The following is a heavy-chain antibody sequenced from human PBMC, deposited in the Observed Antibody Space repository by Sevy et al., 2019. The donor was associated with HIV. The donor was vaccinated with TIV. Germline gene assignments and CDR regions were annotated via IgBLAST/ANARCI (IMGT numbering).Heavy chain of an antibody. Sequence: GGSLRLSCAASGFTFSNAWMSWVRQAPGKGLEWVGRIKTKTDGETTDYAAPVKGRFPISRDDSKSTLYLQMNSLKTEDTAVYYCATAIWCSGDNCYHWFFDLWGRGTQVTVSS. CDR3: ATAIWCSGDNCYHWFFDL. J-gene: IGHJ2*01. CDR1: GFTFSNAW. D-gene: IGHD2-15*01. V-gene: IGHV3-15*01. CDR2: IKTKTDGETT.